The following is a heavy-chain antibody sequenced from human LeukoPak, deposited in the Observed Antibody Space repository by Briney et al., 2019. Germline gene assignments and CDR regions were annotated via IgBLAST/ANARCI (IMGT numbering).Heavy chain of an antibody. J-gene: IGHJ4*02. V-gene: IGHV4-59*01. CDR2: IYDSGSTNYNT. Sequence: PSETLSLTCTVSGGSISSYYWSWIRQPPGKGLDWIGRIYDSGSTNYNTNYNPSLKSRVTISVDTSKNQFSLKLSFVTAADTAVYYCARAYSSGRGDYWGQGTLVTVSS. CDR1: GGSISSYY. CDR3: ARAYSSGRGDY. D-gene: IGHD6-19*01.